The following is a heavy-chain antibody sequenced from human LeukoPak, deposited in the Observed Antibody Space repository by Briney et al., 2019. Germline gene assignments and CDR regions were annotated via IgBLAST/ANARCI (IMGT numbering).Heavy chain of an antibody. J-gene: IGHJ5*02. CDR2: TYYRSKWYN. CDR1: GDSVSSNSAA. CDR3: ARDRHSGSPPVDWFDP. Sequence: SQTLSLTCAISGDSVSSNSAAWNWIRQSPSRGLEWLGRTYYRSKWYNDYAVSVKSRLTINPDTSKNQFSLQLNSVTPEDTAVYYCARDRHSGSPPVDWFDPWGQGTLVTVSS. D-gene: IGHD1-26*01. V-gene: IGHV6-1*01.